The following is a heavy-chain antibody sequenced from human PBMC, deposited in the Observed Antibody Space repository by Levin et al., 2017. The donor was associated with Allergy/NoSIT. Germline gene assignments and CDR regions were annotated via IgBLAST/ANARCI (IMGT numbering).Heavy chain of an antibody. CDR3: AREGGDGWNYYYYGMDV. J-gene: IGHJ6*02. Sequence: SCAASGFTFSDYYMSWIRQAPGKGLEWVSYISSSGSTIYYADSVKGRFTISRDNAKNSLYLQMNSLRAEDTAVYYCAREGGDGWNYYYYGMDVWGQGTTVTVSS. CDR1: GFTFSDYY. CDR2: ISSSGSTI. V-gene: IGHV3-11*01. D-gene: IGHD5-24*01.